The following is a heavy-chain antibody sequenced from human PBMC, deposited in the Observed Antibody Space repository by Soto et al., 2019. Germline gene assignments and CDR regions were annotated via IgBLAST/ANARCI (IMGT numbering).Heavy chain of an antibody. J-gene: IGHJ2*01. CDR2: ISGSGGVT. CDR1: RFTFSSYA. Sequence: EVQLLESGGGLVQPGGSLRLSCAASRFTFSSYAMSWVRQAPGKGLEWVSAISGSGGVTYYADSVKGRFTISRDNSKNTLYLQMNSLRAEDTAVYYCAKIVVHSGTVGGYFDLWGRGTLVTVSS. V-gene: IGHV3-23*01. D-gene: IGHD1-1*01. CDR3: AKIVVHSGTVGGYFDL.